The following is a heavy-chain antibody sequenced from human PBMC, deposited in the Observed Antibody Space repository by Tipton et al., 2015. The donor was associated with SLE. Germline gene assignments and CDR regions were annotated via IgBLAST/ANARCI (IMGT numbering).Heavy chain of an antibody. D-gene: IGHD3-9*01. Sequence: TLSLTCTVSGGSITTSDYYWGWIRQPPGKGLEWIGSVDYSGRTDYQSSLKSRVTISVDTSKNQFSLDLISVTAADTAVYYCARDNLTGPNRAFDIWGQGTMVTVSS. CDR2: VDYSGRT. CDR3: ARDNLTGPNRAFDI. CDR1: GGSITTSDYY. J-gene: IGHJ3*02. V-gene: IGHV4-39*07.